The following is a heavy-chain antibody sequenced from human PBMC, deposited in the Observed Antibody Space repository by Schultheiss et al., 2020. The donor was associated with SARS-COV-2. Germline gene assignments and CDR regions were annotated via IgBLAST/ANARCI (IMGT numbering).Heavy chain of an antibody. Sequence: GGSLRLSCAASGFTFSSYAMHWVRQAPGKGLEWVAVISYDGSNKYYADSVKGRFTISRDSAKKTVYLQMNSLRAEDTAVYYCARIGYGDDSWGQGTLVTVSS. V-gene: IGHV3-30-3*01. D-gene: IGHD5-18*01. J-gene: IGHJ4*02. CDR3: ARIGYGDDS. CDR1: GFTFSSYA. CDR2: ISYDGSNK.